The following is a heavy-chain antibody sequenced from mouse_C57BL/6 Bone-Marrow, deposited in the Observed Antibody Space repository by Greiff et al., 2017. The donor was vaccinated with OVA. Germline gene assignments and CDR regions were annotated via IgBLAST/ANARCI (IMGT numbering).Heavy chain of an antibody. J-gene: IGHJ4*01. V-gene: IGHV1-59*01. D-gene: IGHD2-5*01. CDR3: ARLRTAYYSNYYAMDY. CDR1: GYTFTSYW. Sequence: QVQLQQPGAELVRPGTSVKLSCKASGYTFTSYWMHWVKQRPGQGLEWIGVIDPSDSYTNYNQKFKGKATLTVDTSSSTAYMQLSTLTSEDSAVYYCARLRTAYYSNYYAMDYWGKGTSVTVSS. CDR2: IDPSDSYT.